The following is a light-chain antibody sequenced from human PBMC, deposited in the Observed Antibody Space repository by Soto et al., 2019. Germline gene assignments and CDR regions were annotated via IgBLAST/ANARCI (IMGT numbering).Light chain of an antibody. J-gene: IGKJ4*01. CDR1: QSVATTY. CDR2: GTS. CDR3: QHRSSWPLT. Sequence: EIVLTQSPGTLSLSPGDRATLSCRASQSVATTYLAWYQQKPGQAPRLLIYGTSSRATGVPDRFSGSGSGTDFTLTISRLESEDFAVYYCQHRSSWPLTFGGGTKVEIK. V-gene: IGKV3D-20*02.